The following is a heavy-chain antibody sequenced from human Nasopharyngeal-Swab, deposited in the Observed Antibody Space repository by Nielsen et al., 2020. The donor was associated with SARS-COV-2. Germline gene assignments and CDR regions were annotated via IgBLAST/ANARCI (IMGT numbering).Heavy chain of an antibody. CDR2: INSSAIPI. J-gene: IGHJ4*02. CDR3: EREPGLRFDY. D-gene: IGHD4-17*01. V-gene: IGHV3-48*03. Sequence: NGVREAAGNGLALVSYINSSAIPIYYADSVKGRFTMSRDNAKNSLYLQMNSHRAEDTDVYYCEREPGLRFDYWGQGTLVTVSS.